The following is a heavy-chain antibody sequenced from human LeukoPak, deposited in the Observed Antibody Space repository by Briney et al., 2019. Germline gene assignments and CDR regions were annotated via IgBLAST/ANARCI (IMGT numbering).Heavy chain of an antibody. J-gene: IGHJ4*02. CDR1: GGSISSYY. Sequence: SETLSLTCTVSGGSISSYYWSWIRQPPGKGLEWIGYIYYSGSTNYNPSLKSRVTISVDTSKNQFSLKLSSVTAADTAVYYCAGTKTGYSYGYHSDYWGQGTLVTVSS. CDR3: AGTKTGYSYGYHSDY. CDR2: IYYSGST. D-gene: IGHD5-18*01. V-gene: IGHV4-59*01.